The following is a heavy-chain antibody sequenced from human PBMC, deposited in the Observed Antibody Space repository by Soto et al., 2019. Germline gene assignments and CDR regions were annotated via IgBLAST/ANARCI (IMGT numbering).Heavy chain of an antibody. J-gene: IGHJ5*02. CDR2: IYYSATT. CDR3: ARYCSGGSCYLDP. V-gene: IGHV4-61*05. D-gene: IGHD2-15*01. Sequence: SETLSLTCSVSGGSISSSSYYWGWIRQPPGKGLEWIGYIYYSATTNYNPSLKSRVTISVDTSKNQFSLKLSSVTAADTAVYYCARYCSGGSCYLDPWGQGTLVTVSS. CDR1: GGSISSSSYY.